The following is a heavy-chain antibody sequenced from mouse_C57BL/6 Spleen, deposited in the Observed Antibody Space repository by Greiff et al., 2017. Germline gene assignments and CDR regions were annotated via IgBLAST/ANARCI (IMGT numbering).Heavy chain of an antibody. Sequence: VQLQQSGAELARPGASVKLSCKASGYTFTSYGISWVKQRTGQGLEWIGEIYPRSGNTYYNEKFKGKATLTADKSSSTAYMELRSLTSEDSAVYFGARLYSGSSYEYFDVWGTGTTVTVSS. J-gene: IGHJ1*03. CDR3: ARLYSGSSYEYFDV. V-gene: IGHV1-81*01. CDR2: IYPRSGNT. CDR1: GYTFTSYG. D-gene: IGHD1-1*01.